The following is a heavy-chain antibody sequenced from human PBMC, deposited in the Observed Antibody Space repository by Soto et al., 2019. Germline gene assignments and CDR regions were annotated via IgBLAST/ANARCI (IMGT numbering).Heavy chain of an antibody. Sequence: SETLSLTCTVSGGSISSYYWSWIRQPPGKGLEWIGYIYYSGSTNYNPSLKSRVTISVDTSKNQFSLKLSSVTAADTAVYYCARRAYYYGSGRTPYYFDYWGQGTLVTVSS. J-gene: IGHJ4*02. V-gene: IGHV4-59*08. CDR1: GGSISSYY. D-gene: IGHD3-10*01. CDR2: IYYSGST. CDR3: ARRAYYYGSGRTPYYFDY.